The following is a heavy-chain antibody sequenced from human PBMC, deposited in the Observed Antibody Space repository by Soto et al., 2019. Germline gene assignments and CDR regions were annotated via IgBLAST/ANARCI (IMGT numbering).Heavy chain of an antibody. Sequence: GGSLRLSCAASGFTFSSYAMHWVRQAPGKGLEWVAVISYDGSNKYYADSVKGRFTISRDNSKNTLYLQMNSLRAEDTAVYYCAREGYSSSWDAFDIWGQGTMVTVSS. CDR3: AREGYSSSWDAFDI. J-gene: IGHJ3*02. D-gene: IGHD6-13*01. CDR1: GFTFSSYA. V-gene: IGHV3-30-3*01. CDR2: ISYDGSNK.